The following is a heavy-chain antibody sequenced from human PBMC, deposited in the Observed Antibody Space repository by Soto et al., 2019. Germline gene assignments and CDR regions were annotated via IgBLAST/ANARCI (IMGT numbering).Heavy chain of an antibody. CDR1: GFTFDDYG. V-gene: IGHV3-20*04. J-gene: IGHJ6*03. CDR3: ARGYCSTTTCFGRYRYMDV. Sequence: EVQLVESGGGVVRPGGSLRLSCAASGFTFDDYGMSWVRQVPGKGLEWVSGINWNGGSADYVDSVKGRFTISRDNTKNSLYLQMNSLDAEDTALYYCARGYCSTTTCFGRYRYMDVWGKGTTVIVSS. D-gene: IGHD2-2*01. CDR2: INWNGGSA.